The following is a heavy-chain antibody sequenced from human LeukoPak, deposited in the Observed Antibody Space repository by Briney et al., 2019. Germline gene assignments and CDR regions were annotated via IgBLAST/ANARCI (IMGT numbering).Heavy chain of an antibody. CDR3: AKRSGYTTGRFFDL. CDR2: SGSGDNT. V-gene: IGHV3-23*01. CDR1: GFSFSSYA. J-gene: IGHJ4*02. Sequence: QAGGSLRLSCAASGFSFSSYAMSWVRQAPGKGLEWVSSSGSGDNTYYAESVKGRFTISRDNSKNTLFLQMNSLRAEDTAVFYCAKRSGYTTGRFFDLWGQGTLVTVSS. D-gene: IGHD5-12*01.